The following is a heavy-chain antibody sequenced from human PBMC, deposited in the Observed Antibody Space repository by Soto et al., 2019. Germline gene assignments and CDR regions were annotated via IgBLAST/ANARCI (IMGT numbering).Heavy chain of an antibody. CDR3: ARGLGEFTYYFDY. Sequence: GASVKVSCKASGYTLTGYYMHWVRQAPGQELEWMGWINPNSGGTNYAQKFQGRVTMTRDTSISTAYMELSRLRSDDTAVYYCARGLGEFTYYFDYWGQGTLVTVSS. D-gene: IGHD3-10*01. J-gene: IGHJ4*02. V-gene: IGHV1-2*02. CDR1: GYTLTGYY. CDR2: INPNSGGT.